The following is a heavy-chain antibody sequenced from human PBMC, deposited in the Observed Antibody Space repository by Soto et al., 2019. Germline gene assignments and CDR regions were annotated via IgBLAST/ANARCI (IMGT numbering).Heavy chain of an antibody. V-gene: IGHV1-69*01. Sequence: QVQLVQSGAEVKKPGSSVKVCCKASGGTFSSYAISWVRQAPGQGLEWMGGIIPIFGTANYAQKFQGRVTITADESTSTAYMELSSLRSEDTAVYYCARDAADFWSGYHDYYYYYGMDVWGQGTTVTVSS. CDR1: GGTFSSYA. CDR3: ARDAADFWSGYHDYYYYYGMDV. CDR2: IIPIFGTA. J-gene: IGHJ6*02. D-gene: IGHD3-3*01.